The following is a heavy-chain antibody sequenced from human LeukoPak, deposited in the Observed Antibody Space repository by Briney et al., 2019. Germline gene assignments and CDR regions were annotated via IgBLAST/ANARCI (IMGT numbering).Heavy chain of an antibody. CDR3: ARVRITGTTRFFDY. CDR1: GFTFSSYS. J-gene: IGHJ4*02. D-gene: IGHD1-20*01. CDR2: ISSSSSYI. Sequence: GGSLRLSCAASGFTFSSYSMNWVRQAPGKGLEWVSSISSSSSYIYYADSVKGRFTISRDNARNSLYLQMNSLRAEDTAVYYCARVRITGTTRFFDYWGQGTLVTVSS. V-gene: IGHV3-21*01.